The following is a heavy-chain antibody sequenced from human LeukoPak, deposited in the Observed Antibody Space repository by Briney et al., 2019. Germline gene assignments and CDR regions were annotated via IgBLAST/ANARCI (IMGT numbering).Heavy chain of an antibody. V-gene: IGHV1-46*01. D-gene: IGHD2-21*02. J-gene: IGHJ5*02. CDR2: INPSGGST. CDR3: ARVPSIVVVTGIDNWFDP. CDR1: GYTFTSYY. Sequence: ASVKVSCKASGYTFTSYYMHWVRQAPGQGLEWMGIINPSGGSTSYAQKFQGRVTMTRDTSTSTVYMELSSLRSEDTAVYYCARVPSIVVVTGIDNWFDPWGQGTLVTVSS.